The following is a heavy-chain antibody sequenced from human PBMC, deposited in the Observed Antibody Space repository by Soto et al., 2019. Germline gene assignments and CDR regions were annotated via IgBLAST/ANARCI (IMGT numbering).Heavy chain of an antibody. CDR1: GGSFSGYY. Sequence: QVQLQQWGAGLLKPSETLSLTCAVYGGSFSGYYWSWIRQPPGKGLEWIGEINHSGSTNYNPSLKSRVTISVDTSKTQFSLKLSSVTAADTAVYYCARGGLPWYFDYWGQGTLVTVSS. D-gene: IGHD2-15*01. CDR2: INHSGST. J-gene: IGHJ4*02. V-gene: IGHV4-34*01. CDR3: ARGGLPWYFDY.